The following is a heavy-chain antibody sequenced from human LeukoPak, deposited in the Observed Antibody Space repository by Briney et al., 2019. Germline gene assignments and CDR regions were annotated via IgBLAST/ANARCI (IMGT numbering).Heavy chain of an antibody. D-gene: IGHD5-12*01. V-gene: IGHV3-23*01. CDR2: ISGSGATT. J-gene: IGHJ4*02. CDR3: ARDRGGLRYIDY. Sequence: PGGSLRLSCAASGFTFATYALTWVRQAPGKGLEWVSAISGSGATTFYADSVKGRFTVYRDNSKNTLCLQMNSLRAEDTAVFYCARDRGGLRYIDYWGQGTLVTVSS. CDR1: GFTFATYA.